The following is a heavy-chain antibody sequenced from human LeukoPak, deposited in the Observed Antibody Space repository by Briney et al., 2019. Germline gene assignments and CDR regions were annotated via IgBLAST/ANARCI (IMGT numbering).Heavy chain of an antibody. CDR1: GFTFSSYD. Sequence: GGSLRLSCAGSGFTFSSYDMTWIRQAPGKGLEWVSYISISSSTIYYAESVKGRFTISRDNAKNSLYLQVNSLRAEDTAIYYCARGPPLFDPWGQGTLVTVSS. CDR3: ARGPPLFDP. CDR2: ISISSSTI. J-gene: IGHJ5*02. V-gene: IGHV3-48*01.